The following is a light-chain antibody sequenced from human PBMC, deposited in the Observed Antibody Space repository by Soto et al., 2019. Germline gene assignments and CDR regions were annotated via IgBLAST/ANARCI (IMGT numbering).Light chain of an antibody. CDR3: AAWDDSLNGVV. CDR2: SSN. CDR1: SSNIGSNS. J-gene: IGLJ2*01. V-gene: IGLV1-44*01. Sequence: QSVLTQPPSASGTPGQRVTISCSGSSSNIGSNSVNWYQQLPGTAPKLLMYSSNQRPSGVPDRFSGSKSGTSASLAISGLQSEDEDDYYCAAWDDSLNGVVFGGATKLTVL.